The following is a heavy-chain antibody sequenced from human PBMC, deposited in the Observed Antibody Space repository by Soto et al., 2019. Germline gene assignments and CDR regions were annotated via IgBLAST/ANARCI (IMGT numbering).Heavy chain of an antibody. CDR1: GYTFTSYG. D-gene: IGHD4-17*01. J-gene: IGHJ4*02. CDR3: ARDSLDYGDYVSLASY. CDR2: ISAYNGNT. Sequence: QVQLVQSGAEVKKPGASVKVSCKASGYTFTSYGISWVRQAPGQGLEWMGWISAYNGNTNYTQKLQGRVTMTTDTSTSTAYMELRSLRSDDTAVYYCARDSLDYGDYVSLASYWGQGTLVTVSS. V-gene: IGHV1-18*01.